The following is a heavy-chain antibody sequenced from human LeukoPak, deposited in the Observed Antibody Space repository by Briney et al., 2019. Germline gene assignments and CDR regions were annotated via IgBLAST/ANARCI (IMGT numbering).Heavy chain of an antibody. CDR3: ARGGVDHYGSGTYYLMYYFDH. J-gene: IGHJ4*02. CDR1: GFTFSIYG. Sequence: GGSLRLSCAASGFTFSIYGMSWVRQAPGRGLEWVSAMSGSGGSTYYADSVKGRFTVSRDDPHNTLYLQMNSVRAEDTAVYFCARGGVDHYGSGTYYLMYYFDHWGQGALVTVSS. D-gene: IGHD3-10*01. CDR2: MSGSGGST. V-gene: IGHV3-23*01.